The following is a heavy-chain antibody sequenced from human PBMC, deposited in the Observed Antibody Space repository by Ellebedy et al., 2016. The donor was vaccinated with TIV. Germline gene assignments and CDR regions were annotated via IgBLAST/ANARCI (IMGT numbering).Heavy chain of an antibody. CDR3: ARDIVVVPAARRPYYYSGMDV. Sequence: PGGSLRLSCAASGFTFSNYAMSWVRQAPGKGLEWVSAISGRSGGTYYADSVKGRFTISRDNSKNTLYLKMNSLRAEDTAVYYCARDIVVVPAARRPYYYSGMDVWGQGTTVTVSS. D-gene: IGHD2-2*01. CDR2: ISGRSGGT. J-gene: IGHJ6*02. CDR1: GFTFSNYA. V-gene: IGHV3-23*01.